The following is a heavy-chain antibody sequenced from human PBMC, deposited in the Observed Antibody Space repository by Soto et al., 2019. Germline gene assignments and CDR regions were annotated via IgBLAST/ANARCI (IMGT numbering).Heavy chain of an antibody. D-gene: IGHD1-26*01. CDR2: IWYDGSNK. CDR1: GFTFSSYG. CDR3: ARDWGSGSYYAFDI. V-gene: IGHV3-33*01. J-gene: IGHJ3*02. Sequence: GGSLRLSCAASGFTFSSYGMHGVRQAPGKGLEGVAVIWYDGSNKYYADSVKGRFTISRDNSKNTLYLQMNSLRAEDTAVYYCARDWGSGSYYAFDIWGQGTLVTVSS.